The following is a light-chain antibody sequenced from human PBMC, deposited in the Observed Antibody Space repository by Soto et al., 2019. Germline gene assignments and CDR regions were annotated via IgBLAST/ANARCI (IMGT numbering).Light chain of an antibody. V-gene: IGKV1-5*03. Sequence: DIQLTQSPSTLSASVGDRVTITCRASQSIKSWLAWYQQKPGEAPKLLIYKASTLGSGVPSRFSGSESGTEFTLTINNLQPDDFAIYYCQQYNSYSWLSFGGGTKVDI. J-gene: IGKJ4*01. CDR2: KAS. CDR1: QSIKSW. CDR3: QQYNSYSWLS.